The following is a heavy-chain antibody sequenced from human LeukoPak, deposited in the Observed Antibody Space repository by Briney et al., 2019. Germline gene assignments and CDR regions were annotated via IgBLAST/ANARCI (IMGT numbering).Heavy chain of an antibody. D-gene: IGHD5-12*01. CDR2: ISSSSSTI. Sequence: GGSLRLSCAASGFTFSSYSMNWVRQAPGKGLEWVSYISSSSSTIYYADSVKGRFTISRDNAKNPLYLQMNSLRDEDTAVYYCARGGAIVATISAFDIWGQGTMVTVSS. V-gene: IGHV3-48*02. J-gene: IGHJ3*02. CDR3: ARGGAIVATISAFDI. CDR1: GFTFSSYS.